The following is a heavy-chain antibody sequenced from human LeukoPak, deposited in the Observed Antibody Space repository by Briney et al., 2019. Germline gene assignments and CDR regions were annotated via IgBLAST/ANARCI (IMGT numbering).Heavy chain of an antibody. CDR2: IYYSGST. CDR1: GGSLSFYY. V-gene: IGHV4-59*08. Sequence: SETLSLACPVSGGSLSFYYWSWIRQPPGKGLEWIGYIYYSGSTNYNPSLKSRVTISVDTSKNQFSLRLKSATAADTAVYYCARHGSSGSDYYYYAMDVWGQGTTGTVSS. D-gene: IGHD1-26*01. J-gene: IGHJ6*02. CDR3: ARHGSSGSDYYYYAMDV.